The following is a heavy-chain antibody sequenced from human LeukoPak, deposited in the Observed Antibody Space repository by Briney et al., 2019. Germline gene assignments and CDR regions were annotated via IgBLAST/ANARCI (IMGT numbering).Heavy chain of an antibody. CDR3: ARYCSGGSCEAFDY. V-gene: IGHV1-2*06. D-gene: IGHD2-15*01. CDR1: GYTFTAQY. J-gene: IGHJ4*02. CDR2: INPNSGGT. Sequence: ASVKVSCKASGYTFTAQYMHWVRQAPGQGLEWMGRINPNSGGTNYAQKFQGRVTMTRDTSISTAYMELSRLRSDDTAVYYCARYCSGGSCEAFDYWGQGTLVTVSS.